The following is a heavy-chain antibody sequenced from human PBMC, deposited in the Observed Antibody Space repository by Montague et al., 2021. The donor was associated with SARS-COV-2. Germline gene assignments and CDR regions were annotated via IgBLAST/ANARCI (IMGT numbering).Heavy chain of an antibody. V-gene: IGHV4-34*01. Sequence: SETLSLTCAVYGGSFSAYYWNWIRQPPGTGLELIWNINHSGRTNFNPSLKRRVPVSLATSTNQFSLTLRYVTAADTALSYCARAVRGVIILSPCYARDVWGQGTSVTVSS. CDR1: GGSFSAYY. J-gene: IGHJ6*02. CDR3: ARAVRGVIILSPCYARDV. D-gene: IGHD3-10*01. CDR2: INHSGRT.